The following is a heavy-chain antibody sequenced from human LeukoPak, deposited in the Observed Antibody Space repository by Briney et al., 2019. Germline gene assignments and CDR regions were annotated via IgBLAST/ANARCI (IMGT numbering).Heavy chain of an antibody. J-gene: IGHJ4*02. V-gene: IGHV4-61*05. D-gene: IGHD3-22*01. CDR3: ARQYRYYYDSSGYYFDY. Sequence: SETLSLTCTVSGGSISSSSYYWGWIRQPPGKGLEWIGYIYYSGSTNYNPSLKSRVTISVDTSKNQFSLKLSSVTAADTAVYYCARQYRYYYDSSGYYFDYWGQGTLVTVSS. CDR1: GGSISSSSYY. CDR2: IYYSGST.